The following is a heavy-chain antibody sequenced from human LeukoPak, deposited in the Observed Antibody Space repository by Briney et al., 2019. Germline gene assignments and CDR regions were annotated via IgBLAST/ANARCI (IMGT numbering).Heavy chain of an antibody. Sequence: SETLSLTCTVSGGSISSYYWSWIRQPVGKGLEWIGRIYTSGSTNYNPSLKSRVTMSVDTSKNQFSLKLSSVTAADTAVYYCARDLAPRWFGEFTDAFDIWGQGTMVTVSS. D-gene: IGHD3-10*01. J-gene: IGHJ3*02. CDR2: IYTSGST. V-gene: IGHV4-4*07. CDR1: GGSISSYY. CDR3: ARDLAPRWFGEFTDAFDI.